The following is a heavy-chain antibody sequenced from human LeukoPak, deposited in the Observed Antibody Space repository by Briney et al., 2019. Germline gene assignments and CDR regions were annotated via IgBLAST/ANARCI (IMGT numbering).Heavy chain of an antibody. CDR1: GYTLSELS. CDR2: FDPEDGET. J-gene: IGHJ3*02. V-gene: IGHV1-24*01. Sequence: ASVKVSCKVSGYTLSELSIYWVRQAPGKGLEWMGGFDPEDGETIYAQKFQGRVTMTEDTSTDTAYMELGSLRSEDTAVYYCATDRRVLMVYANAFDIWGQGTMVTVSS. D-gene: IGHD2-8*01. CDR3: ATDRRVLMVYANAFDI.